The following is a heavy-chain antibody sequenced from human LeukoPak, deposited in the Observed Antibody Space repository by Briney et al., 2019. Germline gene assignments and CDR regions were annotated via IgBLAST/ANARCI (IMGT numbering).Heavy chain of an antibody. V-gene: IGHV4-59*08. CDR1: GGSISSYY. D-gene: IGHD3-3*01. Sequence: PSETLSLTCTVSGGSISSYYWSWIRQPPGKGLEWIGYIYYSGSTNYNPSLKSRVTISVDTSKNQFSLKLRSVTAADTAVYYCARVMPYTIFGVVSNSFDYWGQGTLVTVSS. CDR3: ARVMPYTIFGVVSNSFDY. J-gene: IGHJ4*02. CDR2: IYYSGST.